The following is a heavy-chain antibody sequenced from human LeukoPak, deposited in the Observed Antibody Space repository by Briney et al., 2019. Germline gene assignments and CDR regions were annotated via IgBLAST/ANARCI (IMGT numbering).Heavy chain of an antibody. CDR2: IYTSGST. CDR3: ARQGLLWFGEVWFDP. V-gene: IGHV4-4*07. J-gene: IGHJ5*02. Sequence: PSETLSLTCTVSGGSISSYYWSWMRQPAGKGLEWIGRIYTSGSTNYNPSLKSRVTMSVDTSKNQFSLKLSSVTAADTAVYYCARQGLLWFGEVWFDPWGQGTLVTVSS. CDR1: GGSISSYY. D-gene: IGHD3-10*01.